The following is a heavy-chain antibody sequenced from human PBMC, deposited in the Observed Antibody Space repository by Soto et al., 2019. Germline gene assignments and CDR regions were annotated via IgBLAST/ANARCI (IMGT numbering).Heavy chain of an antibody. J-gene: IGHJ6*02. CDR2: ISYDGSNT. V-gene: IGHV3-30-3*02. D-gene: IGHD3-22*01. Sequence: SLRLSCAASGFTFSNYAMHWVRQAPGKGLEWVAVISYDGSNTYYADSVKGRFTISRDNAKNSLYLQMNSLRAEDTALYYCEKGPRVVVIPKGGYYGMDVWGQGTTVTVSS. CDR3: EKGPRVVVIPKGGYYGMDV. CDR1: GFTFSNYA.